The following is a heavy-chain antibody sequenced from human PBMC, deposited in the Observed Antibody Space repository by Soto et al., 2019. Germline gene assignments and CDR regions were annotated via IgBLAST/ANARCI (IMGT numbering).Heavy chain of an antibody. CDR1: GFSLSDYW. J-gene: IGHJ3*02. Sequence: EVQLVESGGGLVQPGGSLRLSCAASGFSLSDYWMHWVRQAPGKGLVWVSRINSDGKRTNYADFVKGRSTVSRDSANNTLYLQKNKLTAEDTAMKSGANFVSALDGVASWGQGTKVAVSS. V-gene: IGHV3-74*01. CDR3: ANFVSALDGVAS. CDR2: INSDGKRT. D-gene: IGHD2-15*01.